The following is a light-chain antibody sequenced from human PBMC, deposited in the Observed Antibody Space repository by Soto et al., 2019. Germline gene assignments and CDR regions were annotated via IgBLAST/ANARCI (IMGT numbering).Light chain of an antibody. CDR3: QQRSNWPPWT. Sequence: EIVLTQSPATLSLSPGERATLSCRASQSVSSYLAWYQQKPGQAPRPLIYDASNRATGIPARFGGSGSGTDFTLTINSLEPEDFAVYYCQQRSNWPPWTFGQGTKVDI. CDR1: QSVSSY. V-gene: IGKV3-11*01. J-gene: IGKJ1*01. CDR2: DAS.